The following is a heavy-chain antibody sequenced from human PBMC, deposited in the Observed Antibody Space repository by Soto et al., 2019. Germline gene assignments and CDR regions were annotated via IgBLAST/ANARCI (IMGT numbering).Heavy chain of an antibody. CDR1: GFTFSSYG. Sequence: QVQLVESGGGVVQPGRSLRLSCAASGFTFSSYGMHWVRQAPGKGLEWVAVIWYDGSNKYYADSVKGRFNISRDNSKNTLYLQMNSLRAEDTAVYYCARGSSTTVTTLDYWGQGTLVTVSS. CDR3: ARGSSTTVTTLDY. V-gene: IGHV3-33*01. D-gene: IGHD4-17*01. J-gene: IGHJ4*02. CDR2: IWYDGSNK.